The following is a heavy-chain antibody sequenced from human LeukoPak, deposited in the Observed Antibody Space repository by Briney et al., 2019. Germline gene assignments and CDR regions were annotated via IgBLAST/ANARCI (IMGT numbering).Heavy chain of an antibody. V-gene: IGHV3-21*01. J-gene: IGHJ6*03. CDR3: ASDKTAQLDNYYYYMDV. D-gene: IGHD6-13*01. CDR1: GFTFSSYN. CDR2: ISTSSSYI. Sequence: GGSLRLSCAASGFTFSSYNMNWVRQAPGKGLEWVSSISTSSSYIYYTDSVKGRFTISRDNAKKSVYLQMNSLRAEDTAVYYCASDKTAQLDNYYYYMDVWGKGTTVTISS.